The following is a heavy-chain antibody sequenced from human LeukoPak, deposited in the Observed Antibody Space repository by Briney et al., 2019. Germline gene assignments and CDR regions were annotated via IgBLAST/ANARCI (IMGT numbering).Heavy chain of an antibody. CDR1: GYTFTGYY. Sequence: ASVKASCKASGYTFTGYYMHWVRQAPGQGLEWMGWINPNSGGTNYAQKFQGRVTMTRDTSISTAYMELSRLRSDDTAVYYCARPRGRIQLWELDYWGQGTLVTVSS. V-gene: IGHV1-2*02. D-gene: IGHD5-18*01. CDR3: ARPRGRIQLWELDY. J-gene: IGHJ4*02. CDR2: INPNSGGT.